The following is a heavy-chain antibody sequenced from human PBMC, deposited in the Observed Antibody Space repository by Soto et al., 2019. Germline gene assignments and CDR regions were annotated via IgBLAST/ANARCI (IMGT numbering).Heavy chain of an antibody. D-gene: IGHD1-26*01. CDR2: INAGDGNT. J-gene: IGHJ4*02. V-gene: IGHV1-3*01. Sequence: QVQLVQSGAEVKKPGASVKVSCKASGYTFTSYTIHWVRQAPGQRLERMGWINAGDGNTIYSQNFQGRVTITRATSASTAYMELSSLRSEDTAVYYCARDRDSGSCVDYWGQGTLVTVSS. CDR1: GYTFTSYT. CDR3: ARDRDSGSCVDY.